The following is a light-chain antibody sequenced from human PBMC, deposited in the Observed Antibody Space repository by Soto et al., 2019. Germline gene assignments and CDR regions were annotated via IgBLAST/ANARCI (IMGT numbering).Light chain of an antibody. V-gene: IGKV1-5*03. CDR3: QQYSSFPYS. Sequence: DIQMTQSPSSLSASIGDSVTITWRASQSVDDWLAWYQQTPGRAPKLLVYKASNLEDGVPSKFSGGGSGTQFTLTINNLQPDDFVTYFCQQYSSFPYSFGQGTKLEI. CDR1: QSVDDW. J-gene: IGKJ2*01. CDR2: KAS.